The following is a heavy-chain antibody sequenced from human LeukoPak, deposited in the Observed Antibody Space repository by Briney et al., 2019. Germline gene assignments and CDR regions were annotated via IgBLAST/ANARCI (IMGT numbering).Heavy chain of an antibody. J-gene: IGHJ4*02. CDR1: GFTFSNYA. CDR3: AKVTPAAGTAYYFDY. CDR2: ISDSGGST. D-gene: IGHD2-2*01. V-gene: IGHV3-23*01. Sequence: GGSLRLSCAASGFTFSNYAMSWVRQAPGKGLEWVSGISDSGGSTYYADSVKGRFTISRDNSKNTLYLQMNSLRAEDTAVYYCAKVTPAAGTAYYFDYWGQGTLVTVSS.